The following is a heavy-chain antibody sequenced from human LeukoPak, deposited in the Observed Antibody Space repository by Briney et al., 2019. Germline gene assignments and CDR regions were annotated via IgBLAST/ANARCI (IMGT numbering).Heavy chain of an antibody. CDR3: AKYCGGDCYALDY. V-gene: IGHV3-72*01. Sequence: GGSLRLSCAASGFTFSDHYMDWVRQAPGKGLEWVGRIRNKANSYTTAYAASVKGRFTISRDDSKNSLYLQMNSLKTDDTAVYYCAKYCGGDCYALDYWGQGTLVTVSS. D-gene: IGHD2-21*02. J-gene: IGHJ4*02. CDR1: GFTFSDHY. CDR2: IRNKANSYTT.